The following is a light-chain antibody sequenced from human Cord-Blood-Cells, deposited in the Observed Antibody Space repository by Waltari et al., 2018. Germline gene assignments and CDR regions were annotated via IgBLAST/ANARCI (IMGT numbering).Light chain of an antibody. CDR1: QSVSSSY. CDR2: GAS. J-gene: IGKJ2*01. V-gene: IGKV3-20*01. CDR3: QQYGSSYT. Sequence: EIVFTQSPGTLSLYPGERATLSCRASQSVSSSYLAWYQQKPGQAPRLLIYGASSRATGIPDRFSGSGSGTDFTLTISRLEPEDFAVYYCQQYGSSYTFGQGTKLEIK.